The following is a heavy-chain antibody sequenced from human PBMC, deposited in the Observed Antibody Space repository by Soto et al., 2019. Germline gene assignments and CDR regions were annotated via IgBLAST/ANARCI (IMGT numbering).Heavy chain of an antibody. D-gene: IGHD3-10*01. J-gene: IGHJ4*02. CDR1: GGSISSYY. Sequence: QVQLQESGPGLVKPSETLSLTCTVSGGSISSYYWSWIRQPPGKGLEWIGYIYYSGSTNYNPSLKSRVTISVDTSKNQFSLKLSSVTAADTAVYYCARSITMVRGAIDYWGQGTLVTVSS. CDR2: IYYSGST. CDR3: ARSITMVRGAIDY. V-gene: IGHV4-59*01.